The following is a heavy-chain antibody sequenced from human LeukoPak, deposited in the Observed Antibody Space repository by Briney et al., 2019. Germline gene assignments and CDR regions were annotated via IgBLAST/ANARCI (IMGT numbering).Heavy chain of an antibody. CDR1: GFTFNTYW. CDR3: ARDLDYGGNSNFDD. J-gene: IGHJ4*02. CDR2: INSDGRRT. V-gene: IGHV3-74*01. D-gene: IGHD4-23*01. Sequence: PGGSLRLSCAASGFTFNTYWMHWVRQAPGKGLVWVSRINSDGRRTTYADSLKGRFTISRDNAKNTLYLQMNSLRAEDTAVYYCARDLDYGGNSNFDDWGQGTLVTVSS.